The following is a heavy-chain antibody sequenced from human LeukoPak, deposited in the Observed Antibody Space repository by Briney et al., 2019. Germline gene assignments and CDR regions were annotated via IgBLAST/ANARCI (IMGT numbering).Heavy chain of an antibody. Sequence: PGGSLRLSCTASGFSLSAYEVNWGRQAPGMGLEWISYINTGVGTAFYADSVKGRFTISRDDAKNAVYLEMNSLRAEDTAIYYCARETLGCGGDCFDYWGQGALVTVSS. CDR2: INTGVGTA. J-gene: IGHJ4*02. V-gene: IGHV3-48*03. D-gene: IGHD2-21*01. CDR3: ARETLGCGGDCFDY. CDR1: GFSLSAYE.